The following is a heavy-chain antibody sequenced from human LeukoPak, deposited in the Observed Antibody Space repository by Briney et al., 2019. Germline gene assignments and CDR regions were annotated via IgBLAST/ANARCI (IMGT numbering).Heavy chain of an antibody. CDR3: ARVRSGWA. CDR1: GYSISSGYY. J-gene: IGHJ5*02. Sequence: PSETLSLTCTVSGYSISSGYYWGWIRQPPGKGLEWIGSIYHSGSTYYNPSLKSRVTISVDTSKNQFSLKLSSVTAADTAVYYCARVRSGWAWGQGTLVTVSS. V-gene: IGHV4-38-2*02. D-gene: IGHD6-19*01. CDR2: IYHSGST.